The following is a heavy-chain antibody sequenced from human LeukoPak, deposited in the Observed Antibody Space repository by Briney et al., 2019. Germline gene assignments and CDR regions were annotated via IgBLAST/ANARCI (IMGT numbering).Heavy chain of an antibody. J-gene: IGHJ4*02. CDR2: IYYSGST. CDR3: ARDSGGPPDH. Sequence: SETLSLTCTISGGSISSSSYYWGWNRQPPGKGLEWIGSIYYSGSTYYNPSLKSRVTISVDTSKNQFSLKLSSVTAADTAVYYCARDSGGPPDHWGQGTLVTVSS. V-gene: IGHV4-39*07. D-gene: IGHD2-15*01. CDR1: GGSISSSSYY.